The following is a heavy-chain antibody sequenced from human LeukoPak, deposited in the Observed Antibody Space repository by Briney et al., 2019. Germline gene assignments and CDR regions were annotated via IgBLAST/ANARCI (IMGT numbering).Heavy chain of an antibody. CDR2: IYPGDSDT. CDR1: GYSFTSYW. CDR3: ARRGHFNGGNRNRPFDY. D-gene: IGHD4-23*01. V-gene: IGHV5-51*01. Sequence: GESLKISCKGSGYSFTSYWIGWVRQMPGKGLEWMGIIYPGDSDTRYSPSFQGQVTISADKSISTAYLQWSSLKASDTAMYYCARRGHFNGGNRNRPFDYWGQGTLVTVSS. J-gene: IGHJ4*02.